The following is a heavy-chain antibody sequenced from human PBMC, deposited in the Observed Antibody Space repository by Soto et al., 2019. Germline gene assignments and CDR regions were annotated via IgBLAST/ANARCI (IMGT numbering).Heavy chain of an antibody. CDR1: GYTFTGYY. V-gene: IGHV1-2*04. D-gene: IGHD3-10*01. CDR2: INPNSGGT. J-gene: IGHJ6*02. CDR3: ARGGLWFGELSPRYYYYGMDV. Sequence: GASVKVSCKASGYTFTGYYMHWVRQAPGQGLEWMGWINPNSGGTNYAQKFQGWVTMTRDTSISTAYMELSRLRSDDTAVYYCARGGLWFGELSPRYYYYGMDVWGQGTTVTVSS.